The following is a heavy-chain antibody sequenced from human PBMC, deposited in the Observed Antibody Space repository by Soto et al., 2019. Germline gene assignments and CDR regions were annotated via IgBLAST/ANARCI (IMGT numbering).Heavy chain of an antibody. CDR1: GFNLNDYY. Sequence: QEQLVESGGGLVKPGGSLRLSCTASGFNLNDYYVAWIRQIPGKGLDWISYISHSGDTYYYADSVKGRSTISRDNGNNSVALEIPSPRVEDTGLYFCARVAGGYNSAFDYWGQGTLVTVSS. V-gene: IGHV3-11*01. D-gene: IGHD6-25*01. CDR3: ARVAGGYNSAFDY. CDR2: ISHSGDTY. J-gene: IGHJ4*02.